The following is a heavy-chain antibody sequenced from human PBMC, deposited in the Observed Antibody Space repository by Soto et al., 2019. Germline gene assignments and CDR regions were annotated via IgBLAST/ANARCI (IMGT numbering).Heavy chain of an antibody. Sequence: SETLSLTCAVSGGSISSGGYSWSWIRHPPGKGLEWIGYIYHSGSTYYNPSLKSRVTISVDRSKNQFSLKLTSVTAADTAVYYCERSVVRWGQGTLGTVSS. CDR2: IYHSGST. V-gene: IGHV4-30-2*01. CDR1: GGSISSGGYS. J-gene: IGHJ4*02. CDR3: ERSVVR. D-gene: IGHD2-21*01.